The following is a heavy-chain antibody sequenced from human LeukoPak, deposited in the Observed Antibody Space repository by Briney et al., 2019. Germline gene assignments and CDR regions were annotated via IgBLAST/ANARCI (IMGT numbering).Heavy chain of an antibody. CDR1: GFTFSSYW. CDR3: ARDYDYYDSSGYLGGFYYFDY. Sequence: GGSLRLSCVASGFTFSSYWMSWVRQAPGKGLEWVANIKQDGSEKYYVDSVKGRFTISRDNAKNSLYLQMNSLRAEDTAVYYCARDYDYYDSSGYLGGFYYFDYWGQGTLVTVSS. CDR2: IKQDGSEK. D-gene: IGHD3-22*01. V-gene: IGHV3-7*03. J-gene: IGHJ4*02.